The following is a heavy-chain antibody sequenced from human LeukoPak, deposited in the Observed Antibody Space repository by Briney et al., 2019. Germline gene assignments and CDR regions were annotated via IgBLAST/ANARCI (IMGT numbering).Heavy chain of an antibody. CDR2: IIPMFGTA. V-gene: IGHV1-69*06. CDR1: GGTFSNYA. J-gene: IGHJ4*02. CDR3: ATYYYDRSSSAHHLDY. Sequence: GASVKVSCKASGGTFSNYAISWVRQAPGQGLEWMGGIIPMFGTANYAQKFQGRVTITADNSTSTAYMELSRLRSDDTAVYYCATYYYDRSSSAHHLDYWGQGTLVTVSS. D-gene: IGHD3-22*01.